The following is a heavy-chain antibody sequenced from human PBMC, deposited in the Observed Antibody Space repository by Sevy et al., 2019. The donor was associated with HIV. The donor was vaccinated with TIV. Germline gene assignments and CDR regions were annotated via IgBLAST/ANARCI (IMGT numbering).Heavy chain of an antibody. CDR1: GGSISSGAYY. CDR2: IYYSGRT. V-gene: IGHV4-30-4*01. J-gene: IGHJ5*02. Sequence: SETLSLTCTVSGGSISSGAYYWSWIRQPPGKGLEWIGYIYYSGRTYYNPSLKSRGTISVDTPKNQFSLKLCSVTAADTAVYYCARSSGDYGDLNWFDPWGQGTLVTVSS. CDR3: ARSSGDYGDLNWFDP. D-gene: IGHD4-17*01.